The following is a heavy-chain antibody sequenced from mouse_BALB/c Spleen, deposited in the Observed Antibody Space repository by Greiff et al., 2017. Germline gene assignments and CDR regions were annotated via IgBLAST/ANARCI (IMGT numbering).Heavy chain of an antibody. CDR3: ARDAGLGGWYFDV. CDR2: SRNKANDYTT. V-gene: IGHV7-1*02. Sequence: EVKLVESGGGLVQPGGSLRLSCATSGFNFSDLYMEWVRQPPGKRLEWIAASRNKANDYTTEYSASVKGRFIVSRDTSQSILYLQMNALRAEDTAIYYCARDAGLGGWYFDVWGAGTTVTVSS. CDR1: GFNFSDLY. J-gene: IGHJ1*01. D-gene: IGHD3-3*01.